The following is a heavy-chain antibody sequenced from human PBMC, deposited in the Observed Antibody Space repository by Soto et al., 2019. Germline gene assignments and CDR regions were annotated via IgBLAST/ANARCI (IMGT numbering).Heavy chain of an antibody. V-gene: IGHV3-15*01. CDR2: IKSKTDGGTT. CDR1: GFTFSNAW. J-gene: IGHJ4*02. D-gene: IGHD2-21*01. Sequence: GGSLRLSCAASGFTFSNAWMSWVRQAPGKGLEWVGRIKSKTDGGTTDYASPVKGRFTISRDDSKNTLYLQMNSLKTEDTAVYYCSSDFPPRLWDLLSYWGQGTLVTVSS. CDR3: SSDFPPRLWDLLSY.